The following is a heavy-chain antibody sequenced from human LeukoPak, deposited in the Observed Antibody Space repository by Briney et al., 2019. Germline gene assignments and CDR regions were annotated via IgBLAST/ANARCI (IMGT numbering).Heavy chain of an antibody. D-gene: IGHD2/OR15-2a*01. Sequence: GGSLRLSCAASGFTFSSYGMHWVRQAPGKGLEWVALIWYDGSNKYYTDSVKGRLTISRDNSKNTLYLQMNSLRAEDTAIYYCAREGPRGNTQFDYWGQGTLVTVSS. J-gene: IGHJ4*02. CDR1: GFTFSSYG. CDR3: AREGPRGNTQFDY. CDR2: IWYDGSNK. V-gene: IGHV3-33*01.